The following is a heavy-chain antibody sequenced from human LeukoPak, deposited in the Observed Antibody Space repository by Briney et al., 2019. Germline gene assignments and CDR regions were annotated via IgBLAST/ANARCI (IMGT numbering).Heavy chain of an antibody. J-gene: IGHJ5*02. CDR2: ISYDGSNK. CDR1: GFTFSSYA. V-gene: IGHV3-30*04. Sequence: PGGSLRPSCAASGFTFSSYAMHWVRQAPGKGLEWVAVISYDGSNKYYADSVKGRFTISRDNSKNTLYLQMNSLRAEDTAVYYCTTGHIFGSGSYYNPNWFDPWGQGTLVTVSS. D-gene: IGHD3-10*01. CDR3: TTGHIFGSGSYYNPNWFDP.